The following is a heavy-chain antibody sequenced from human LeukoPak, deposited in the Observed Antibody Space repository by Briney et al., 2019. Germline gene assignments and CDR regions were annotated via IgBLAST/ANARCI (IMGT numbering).Heavy chain of an antibody. Sequence: PSQTLSLTCTVSGGSISSGDYYRSWLRQPPGKGLEWIAYMYYSGSTYYNPSLKSRVTMSADTSKNQLSLKLSSATAADTAVYYCARPYYYDSRIDPWGQGILVTVSS. D-gene: IGHD3-22*01. V-gene: IGHV4-30-4*01. CDR1: GGSISSGDYY. CDR3: ARPYYYDSRIDP. CDR2: MYYSGST. J-gene: IGHJ5*02.